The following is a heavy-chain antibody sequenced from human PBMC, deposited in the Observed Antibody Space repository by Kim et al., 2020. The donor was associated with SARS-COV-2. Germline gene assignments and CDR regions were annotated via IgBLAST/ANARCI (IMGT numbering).Heavy chain of an antibody. D-gene: IGHD2-2*01. CDR3: AKSDLVPAAMLLWYYYYGMDV. CDR1: GFTFSSYA. CDR2: ISGSGGST. V-gene: IGHV3-23*01. J-gene: IGHJ6*02. Sequence: GGSLRLSCAASGFTFSSYAMSWVRQAPGKGLEWVSAISGSGGSTYYADSVKGRFTISRDNSKNTLYLQMNSLRAEDTAVYYCAKSDLVPAAMLLWYYYYGMDVWGQGTTVTVSS.